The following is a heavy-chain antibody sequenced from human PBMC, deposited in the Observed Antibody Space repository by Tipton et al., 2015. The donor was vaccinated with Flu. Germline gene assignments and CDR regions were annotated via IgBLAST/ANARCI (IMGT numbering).Heavy chain of an antibody. D-gene: IGHD3-22*01. CDR1: GFTFSDYY. CDR2: ISFDGSNE. Sequence: SLRLSCAASGFTFSDYYMSWIRQAPGKGLEWVALISFDGSNEYYADSVKGRFTVSRDNSKNTLYLQMSSLRPEDSAVYYCARPFNFYDSSGYVDYWGQGTLVTVSS. V-gene: IGHV3-30*03. CDR3: ARPFNFYDSSGYVDY. J-gene: IGHJ4*02.